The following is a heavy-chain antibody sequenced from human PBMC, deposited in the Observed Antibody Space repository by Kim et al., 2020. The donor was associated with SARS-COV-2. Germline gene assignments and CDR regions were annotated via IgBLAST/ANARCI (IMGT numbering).Heavy chain of an antibody. J-gene: IGHJ4*02. Sequence: SETLSLTCAVSGGSISSSNWWSWVRQPPGKGLEWIGEIYHSGSTNYNPSLKSRVTISVDKSKNQFSLKLSSVTAADTAVYYCARDLMGIAAATADWGQGTLVTVSS. V-gene: IGHV4-4*02. D-gene: IGHD6-13*01. CDR3: ARDLMGIAAATAD. CDR1: GGSISSSNW. CDR2: IYHSGST.